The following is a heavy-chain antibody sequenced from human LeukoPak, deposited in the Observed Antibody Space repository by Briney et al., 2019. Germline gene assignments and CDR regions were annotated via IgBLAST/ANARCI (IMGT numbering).Heavy chain of an antibody. D-gene: IGHD5-24*01. CDR1: GYTFTGYY. CDR3: ARDRGKRWLQPYYFDY. J-gene: IGHJ4*02. V-gene: IGHV1-2*02. CDR2: INPNSGGT. Sequence: ASMKVSCKASGYTFTGYYMHWVRQAPGQGLEWMGWINPNSGGTNYAQKFQGRVTMTRDMSTSTVYMELSSLRSEDTAVYYCARDRGKRWLQPYYFDYWGQGTLVTVSS.